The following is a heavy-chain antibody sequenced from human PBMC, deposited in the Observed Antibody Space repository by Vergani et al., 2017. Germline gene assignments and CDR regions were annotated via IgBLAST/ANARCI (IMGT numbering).Heavy chain of an antibody. CDR2: INWNSDSI. CDR3: AKDHYDVWSGYPNLSPFDL. J-gene: IGHJ2*01. V-gene: IGHV3-9*01. D-gene: IGHD3-3*01. CDR1: GFTFDDYA. Sequence: EVQLLESGGGLVQPGRSLRLSCAASGFTFDDYAMHWVRQAPGKGLEWVSGINWNSDSIAYADSVKGRFTISRDNAKNSLYLQMNSLRAEDTALYYCAKDHYDVWSGYPNLSPFDLWGRGTLVTVSS.